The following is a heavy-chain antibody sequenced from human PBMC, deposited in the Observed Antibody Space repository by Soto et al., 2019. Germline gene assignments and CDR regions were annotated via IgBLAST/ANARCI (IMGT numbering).Heavy chain of an antibody. CDR2: IYSDGST. Sequence: PGGSLRLSCAASGFTVSSNYMSWVRQAPGKGLEWVSAIYSDGSTFYSDSVKGRFTISRDNSKNTLYLQMNSLRAEDTAVYYCARNYYDSSGYYYGGAFDIWGQGTMVTVSS. CDR1: GFTVSSNY. CDR3: ARNYYDSSGYYYGGAFDI. V-gene: IGHV3-66*01. J-gene: IGHJ3*02. D-gene: IGHD3-22*01.